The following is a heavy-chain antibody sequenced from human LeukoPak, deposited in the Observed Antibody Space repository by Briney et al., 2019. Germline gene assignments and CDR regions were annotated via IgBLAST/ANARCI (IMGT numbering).Heavy chain of an antibody. D-gene: IGHD3/OR15-3a*01. CDR2: IGSRTSFI. CDR3: ARDRTLDY. V-gene: IGHV3-21*01. J-gene: IGHJ4*02. Sequence: GGSLRLSCAASGFTFSSYTMNWVRQAPGKGLEWVPSIGSRTSFIYHAESVKGRFAISRDDARNSLYLQLNSLRAEDSAVHYCARDRTLDYWGQGTLVTVSS. CDR1: GFTFSSYT.